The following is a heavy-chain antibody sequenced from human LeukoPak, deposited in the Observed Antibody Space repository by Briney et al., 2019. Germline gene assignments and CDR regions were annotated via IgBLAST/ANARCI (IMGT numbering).Heavy chain of an antibody. CDR2: ISGYSGHT. CDR3: ARSSSSGLDY. D-gene: IGHD2-2*01. CDR1: GYTFTIYS. V-gene: IGHV1-18*01. Sequence: ASVKVPCKASGYTFTIYSMSWVRQAPGQGLEWMGWISGYSGHTNYAQNLQGRVTMTTDTSTSTAYMELRSLRSDDTAVYYCARSSSSGLDYWGQGTLVTVSS. J-gene: IGHJ4*02.